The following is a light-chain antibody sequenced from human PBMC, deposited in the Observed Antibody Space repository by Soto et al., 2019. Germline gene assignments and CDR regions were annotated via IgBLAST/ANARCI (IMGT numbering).Light chain of an antibody. CDR3: QQRSNWPPTWT. Sequence: EIVMTQSPATLSMSPGERATLSCRASQSVRSNLAWYHQKPGQAPRLLIYGASTRATGIPARFSGSGSGTDFTLTISSLEPEDFAVYYCQQRSNWPPTWTFGQGTKVDIK. CDR1: QSVRSN. CDR2: GAS. J-gene: IGKJ1*01. V-gene: IGKV3-11*01.